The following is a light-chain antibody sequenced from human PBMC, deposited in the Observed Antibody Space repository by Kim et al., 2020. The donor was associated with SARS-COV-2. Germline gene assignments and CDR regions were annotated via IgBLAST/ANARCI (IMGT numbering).Light chain of an antibody. CDR3: QVWDSNAAV. Sequence: SYELTQPLSVSVALGQTARITCGGNNIGGKNVHWYQQRPGQAPVLVIYRDNKRPSGIPERLSGSNSGNTATLSISRAEAGAEANYYCQVWDSNAAVFGTGTQVTVL. J-gene: IGLJ1*01. CDR2: RDN. CDR1: NIGGKN. V-gene: IGLV3-9*01.